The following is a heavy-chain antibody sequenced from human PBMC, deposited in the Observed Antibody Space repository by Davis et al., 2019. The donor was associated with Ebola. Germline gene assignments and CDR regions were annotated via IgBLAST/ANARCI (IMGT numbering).Heavy chain of an antibody. CDR1: GFTFSSYA. V-gene: IGHV3-49*03. CDR2: IRSKAYGGTT. Sequence: GESLKISCAASGFTFSSYAMSWFRQAPGKGLEWVGFIRSKAYGGTTEYAASVKGRFTISRDDSKSIAYLQMNSLKTEDTAVYYCTRGGGSYLVWGQGTLVTVSS. J-gene: IGHJ4*02. D-gene: IGHD1-26*01. CDR3: TRGGGSYLV.